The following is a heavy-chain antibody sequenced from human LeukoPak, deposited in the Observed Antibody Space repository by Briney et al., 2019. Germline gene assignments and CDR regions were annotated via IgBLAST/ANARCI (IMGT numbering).Heavy chain of an antibody. D-gene: IGHD2-2*02. V-gene: IGHV3-7*03. CDR2: IKQDGSEK. CDR3: AKDLGYCSSTSCYMNAFDI. CDR1: GFTFSSYW. Sequence: GGSLRLSCAASGFTFSSYWMSWVRQAPGKGLEWVANIKQDGSEKYYVDSVKGRFTISRDNAKNSLYLQMNSLRAEDTAVYYCAKDLGYCSSTSCYMNAFDIWGQGTLVTVSS. J-gene: IGHJ4*02.